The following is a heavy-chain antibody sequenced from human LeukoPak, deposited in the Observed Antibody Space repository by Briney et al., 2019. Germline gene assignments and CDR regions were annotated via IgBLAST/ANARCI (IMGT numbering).Heavy chain of an antibody. CDR3: ARDLMVGSLDY. V-gene: IGHV4-59*12. J-gene: IGHJ4*02. CDR2: IYYSGST. CDR1: GGSISSYY. Sequence: SETLSLTCTVSGGSISSYYWSWIRQPPGKGLEWIGYIYYSGSTYYNPSLKSRVTISVHTSKNQFSLKLSSVTAADTAVYYCARDLMVGSLDYWGQGTLVTVSS. D-gene: IGHD2-15*01.